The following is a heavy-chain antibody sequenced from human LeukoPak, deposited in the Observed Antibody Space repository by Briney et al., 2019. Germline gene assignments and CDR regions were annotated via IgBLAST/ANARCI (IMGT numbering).Heavy chain of an antibody. Sequence: SETLSLTCAVYGGSFSGYYWSWLRQPPGKGLEWIGEINHSGSTNYNPSLNSRVTISVDTSKNQFSLKLSSVTAADTAVYYCGRCGWGSSSLTNYYYRDVGGKGPTVT. J-gene: IGHJ6*03. CDR1: GGSFSGYY. CDR3: GRCGWGSSSLTNYYYRDV. V-gene: IGHV4-34*01. D-gene: IGHD6-6*01. CDR2: INHSGST.